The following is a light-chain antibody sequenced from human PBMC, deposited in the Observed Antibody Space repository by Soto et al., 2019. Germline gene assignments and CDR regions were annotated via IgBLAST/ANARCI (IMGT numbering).Light chain of an antibody. CDR2: LNSDGSH. CDR3: QTWGTGFVL. Sequence: QPVLTQSPSASASLGASVKLTCTLSSGHSSYSIAWHQQQPEKGPRYLMKLNSDGSHRKGDGIPDRFSGSSSGAERYLTISSLQSEDEADYYCQTWGTGFVLVGGGTKLTVL. V-gene: IGLV4-69*01. J-gene: IGLJ2*01. CDR1: SGHSSYS.